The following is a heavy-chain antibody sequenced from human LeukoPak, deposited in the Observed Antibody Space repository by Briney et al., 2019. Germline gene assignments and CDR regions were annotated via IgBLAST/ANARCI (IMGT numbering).Heavy chain of an antibody. Sequence: SVKVSCKASGYTFTSYFMHWVGQAPGQGLEWMGVVNPSSGSTTYSQKFQGRVTMTRDTSTSTVYMDLSSLRSEDTAVYYCARAVGPRGGNWFDHWGQGTLVTVSS. J-gene: IGHJ5*02. D-gene: IGHD1-26*01. CDR1: GYTFTSYF. CDR2: VNPSSGST. CDR3: ARAVGPRGGNWFDH. V-gene: IGHV1-46*01.